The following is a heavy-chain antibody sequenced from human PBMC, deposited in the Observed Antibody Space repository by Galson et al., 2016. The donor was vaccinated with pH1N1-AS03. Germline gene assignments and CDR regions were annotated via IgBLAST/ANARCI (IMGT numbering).Heavy chain of an antibody. CDR3: ARHVRGRYPNNLDS. CDR2: IHSGGTP. Sequence: LTCTVFGYSMTSGYFWGWIRQPPGKGLEWIACIHSGGTPNYNPSLKSRLIVSLDTSKNQLSLKLSSVTAADTAVYYCARHVRGRYPNNLDSWGQGALVTVSS. J-gene: IGHJ4*02. V-gene: IGHV4-38-2*02. CDR1: GYSMTSGYF. D-gene: IGHD3-16*02.